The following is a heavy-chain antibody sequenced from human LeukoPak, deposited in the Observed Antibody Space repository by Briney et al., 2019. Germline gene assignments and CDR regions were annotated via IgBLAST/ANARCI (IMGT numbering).Heavy chain of an antibody. D-gene: IGHD6-13*01. V-gene: IGHV1-18*01. CDR2: IKTYNGDI. CDR1: GYTFTSYG. J-gene: IGHJ4*02. Sequence: ASVTVSCKASGYTFTSYGISWVRQAPGQGLEWMAWIKTYNGDINLAQKFQGRVTMTTDTSTSTAYMELRSLRSDDTAVYYCARETSIAEAGTRGDYWGQGTLVTVSS. CDR3: ARETSIAEAGTRGDY.